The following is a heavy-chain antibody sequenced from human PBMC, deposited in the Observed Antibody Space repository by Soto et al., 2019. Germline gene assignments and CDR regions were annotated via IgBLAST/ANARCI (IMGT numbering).Heavy chain of an antibody. CDR2: ISGGGGCT. J-gene: IGHJ6*02. V-gene: IGHV3-23*01. CDR3: DNSPTRWFKDIKSIYGMDL. CDR1: GFTFSHYA. D-gene: IGHD2-15*01. Sequence: PGGSLRLSCATSGFTFSHYAMSWVRQAPGKGLEWVSGISGGGGCTYYADSVKGRFTISRDNSKNTLFLQMNSLRAEDSAVYYCDNSPTRWFKDIKSIYGMDLWGQGTTVTVSS.